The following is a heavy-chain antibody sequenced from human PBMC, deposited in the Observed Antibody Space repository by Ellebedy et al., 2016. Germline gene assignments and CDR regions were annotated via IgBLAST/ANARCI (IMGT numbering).Heavy chain of an antibody. Sequence: SETLSLTXTVSGGSISSYYWSWIRQPPGKGLEWIGYIYYSGSTNYNPSLKSRVTISVDTSKNQFSLKLSSVTAADTAVYYCARGGASSSWSYTYNWFDPWGQGTLVTVSS. V-gene: IGHV4-59*13. CDR2: IYYSGST. CDR3: ARGGASSSWSYTYNWFDP. CDR1: GGSISSYY. D-gene: IGHD6-13*01. J-gene: IGHJ5*02.